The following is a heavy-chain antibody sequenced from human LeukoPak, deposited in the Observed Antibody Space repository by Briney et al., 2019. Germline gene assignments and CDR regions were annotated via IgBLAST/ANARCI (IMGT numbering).Heavy chain of an antibody. V-gene: IGHV3-66*01. CDR2: IYSGGST. CDR1: TFSFSSYS. D-gene: IGHD3-10*01. CDR3: ARGPLLLWFGEFDY. J-gene: IGHJ4*02. Sequence: PGGSLRLSCADSTFSFSSYSMNWVRQAPGKGLEWVSVIYSGGSTYYADSVKGRFTISRDNSKNTLYLQMNSLRAEDTAVYYCARGPLLLWFGEFDYWGQGTLVTVSS.